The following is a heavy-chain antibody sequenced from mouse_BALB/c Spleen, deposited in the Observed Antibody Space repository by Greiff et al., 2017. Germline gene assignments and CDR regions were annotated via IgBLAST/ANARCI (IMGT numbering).Heavy chain of an antibody. CDR3: ARGEDYYGSSYFDY. D-gene: IGHD1-1*01. J-gene: IGHJ2*01. CDR2: ISSGGST. V-gene: IGHV5-6-5*01. Sequence: EVMLVESGGGLVKPGGSLKLSCAASGFTFSSYAMSWVRQTPEKRLEWVASISSGGSTYYPDSVKGRFTISRDNARNILYLQMSSLRSEDTAMYYCARGEDYYGSSYFDYWGQGTTLTVSS. CDR1: GFTFSSYA.